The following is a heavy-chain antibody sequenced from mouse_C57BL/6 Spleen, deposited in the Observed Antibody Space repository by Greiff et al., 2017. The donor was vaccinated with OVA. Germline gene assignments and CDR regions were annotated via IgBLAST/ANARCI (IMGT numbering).Heavy chain of an antibody. D-gene: IGHD2-2*01. J-gene: IGHJ1*03. CDR2: INYDGSST. CDR1: GFTFSDYY. Sequence: EVKLMESEGGLVQPGSSMKLSCTASGFTFSDYYMAWVRQVPEKGLEWVANINYDGSSTYYLDSLKSRFIISRDNAKNILYLQMSSLKSEDTATYYCARASGYPYWYFDVWGTGTTVTVSS. V-gene: IGHV5-16*01. CDR3: ARASGYPYWYFDV.